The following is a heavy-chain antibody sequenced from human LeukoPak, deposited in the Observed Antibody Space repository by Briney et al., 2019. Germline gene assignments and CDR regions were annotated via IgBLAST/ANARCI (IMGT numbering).Heavy chain of an antibody. V-gene: IGHV1-3*01. J-gene: IGHJ5*02. CDR2: IIAVNGNP. Sequence: ASVKVSCKASGYTFTKYTIHWVRQAPGQRLQWMGWIIAVNGNPRYSQNFQVRVTFTRDTSATTAYMELSSLKFEDPAVYYCARDSGTEEGWFDPWGQGTLVTVSS. CDR3: ARDSGTEEGWFDP. CDR1: GYTFTKYT.